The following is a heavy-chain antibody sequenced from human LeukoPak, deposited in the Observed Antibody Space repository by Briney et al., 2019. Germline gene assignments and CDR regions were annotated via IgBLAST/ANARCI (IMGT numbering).Heavy chain of an antibody. D-gene: IGHD4-17*01. CDR2: ISGSGGST. CDR1: GFTFSSYA. CDR3: ARDWDGDGDY. Sequence: AGGSLRLSCAASGFTFSSYAMSWVRQAPGKGLEWVSAISGSGGSTYYADSVKGRFTISRDNTKNSLYLQMNNLRAEDTAVYYCARDWDGDGDYWGQGTLVTVSS. V-gene: IGHV3-23*01. J-gene: IGHJ4*02.